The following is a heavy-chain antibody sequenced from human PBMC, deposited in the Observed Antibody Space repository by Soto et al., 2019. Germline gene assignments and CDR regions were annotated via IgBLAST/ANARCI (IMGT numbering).Heavy chain of an antibody. CDR3: ARDPQHSYGNVGWFDP. D-gene: IGHD5-18*01. Sequence: ALRLSCAASGFTCSSYAMHWVRQAPGKGLEWVAVISYDGSNKYYADSVKGRFTISRDNSKNTLYLQMNSLRAEDTAVYYCARDPQHSYGNVGWFDPWGHGTLVTVSS. J-gene: IGHJ5*02. CDR1: GFTCSSYA. CDR2: ISYDGSNK. V-gene: IGHV3-30-3*01.